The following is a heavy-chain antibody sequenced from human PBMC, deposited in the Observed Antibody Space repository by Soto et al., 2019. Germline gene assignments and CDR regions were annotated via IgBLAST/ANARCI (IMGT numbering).Heavy chain of an antibody. Sequence: ASVKVSCKASGYTFTSYAMHCARQAPGQRLEWMGWINAGNGNTKYSQKFQGRVTITRDTSASTGYMELSSLRSEDTAVYYCARVSGWYFLDYWGQGTLVTVSS. D-gene: IGHD6-19*01. CDR2: INAGNGNT. CDR1: GYTFTSYA. J-gene: IGHJ4*02. CDR3: ARVSGWYFLDY. V-gene: IGHV1-3*01.